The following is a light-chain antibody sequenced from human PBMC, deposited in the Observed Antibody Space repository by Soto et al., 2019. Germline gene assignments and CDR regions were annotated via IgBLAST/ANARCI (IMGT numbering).Light chain of an antibody. J-gene: IGKJ1*01. CDR3: QQSYNTPRT. Sequence: DIQMTQSPSSLSASVGDRVTIACRASQSISSYLNWYQQKPGKAPKLLIYAASSLQSGVPSRFSGSGSGTDFTLTISSLQPEDSATYYCQQSYNTPRTFGQGTKVEIK. CDR2: AAS. V-gene: IGKV1-39*01. CDR1: QSISSY.